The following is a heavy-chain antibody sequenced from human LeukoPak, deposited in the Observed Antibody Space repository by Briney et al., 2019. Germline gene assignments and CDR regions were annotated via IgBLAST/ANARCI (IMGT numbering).Heavy chain of an antibody. V-gene: IGHV3-7*01. CDR3: AREVSGWTTDMTTEYWFDP. CDR1: RFTFCSFC. CDR2: IKQEGRHK. Sequence: PAGSLRLSCAASRFTFCSFCMGRVRQGPGKGREWVANIKQEGRHKYYVDSVKGRFTISRDNAKNSLYLQMNSLRAEDTAVYYCAREVSGWTTDMTTEYWFDPWGQGTLVTVSS. D-gene: IGHD4-17*01. J-gene: IGHJ5*02.